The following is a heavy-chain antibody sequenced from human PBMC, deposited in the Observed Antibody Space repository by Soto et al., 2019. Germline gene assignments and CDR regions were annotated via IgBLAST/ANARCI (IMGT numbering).Heavy chain of an antibody. CDR1: GGSITSANYY. Sequence: QVQLQESGPGLVKPSQTLSLSCSISGGSITSANYYWTWIRLFPGKGLEWIGYIYSSGTTHYNPSLKSRATISLDTTNNQFSLEVKSATTADTAVYYCARMGLHLGELSRNWFDPWGQGSLVTVSS. D-gene: IGHD3-16*02. CDR3: ARMGLHLGELSRNWFDP. J-gene: IGHJ5*02. V-gene: IGHV4-31*03. CDR2: IYSSGTT.